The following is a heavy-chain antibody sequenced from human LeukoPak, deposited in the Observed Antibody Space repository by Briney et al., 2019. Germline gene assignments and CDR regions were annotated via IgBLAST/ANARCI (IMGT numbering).Heavy chain of an antibody. CDR3: ARQLVVVVPAEFDY. CDR1: GDSVSSDSYY. J-gene: IGHJ4*02. CDR2: IYNSGRT. D-gene: IGHD2-2*01. Sequence: PSETLSLTCSVSGDSVSSDSYYWSWIRQPPGKGLEWIGYIYNSGRTNYNPSLKSRVTISVDTSKNHFSLKLSSVTAADTAVYYCARQLVVVVPAEFDYWGQGTLVTVSS. V-gene: IGHV4-61*03.